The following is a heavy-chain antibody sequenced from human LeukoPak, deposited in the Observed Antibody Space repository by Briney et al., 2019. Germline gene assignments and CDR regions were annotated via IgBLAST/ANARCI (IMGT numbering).Heavy chain of an antibody. CDR1: GGTFSSYA. CDR2: ISAYNGNT. D-gene: IGHD3-10*01. Sequence: ASVKVSCKASGGTFSSYAFSWVRQAPGQGLEWMGWISAYNGNTNYAQKLQGRVTMTTDTSTSTAYMELRSLRSDDTAVYYCARGYPYGSGSYYVDYWGQGTLVTVSS. V-gene: IGHV1-18*01. CDR3: ARGYPYGSGSYYVDY. J-gene: IGHJ4*02.